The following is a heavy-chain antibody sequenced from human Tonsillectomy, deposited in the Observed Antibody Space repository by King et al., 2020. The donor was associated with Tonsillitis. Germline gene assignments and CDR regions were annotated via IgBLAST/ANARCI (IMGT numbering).Heavy chain of an antibody. D-gene: IGHD2-21*01. CDR3: ARDVDRSDS. Sequence: VQLVESGGGRVKTGGYLRLSCAASGFTFGCFGINWGRRAPGKGLELVSSISSSSSYIYYADSVKGRFTSFRDNAKNSLYLQRNSLRGEDTALYHCARDVDRSDSWGQGTLVTVSS. CDR2: ISSSSSYI. V-gene: IGHV3-21*01. CDR1: GFTFGCFG. J-gene: IGHJ5*01.